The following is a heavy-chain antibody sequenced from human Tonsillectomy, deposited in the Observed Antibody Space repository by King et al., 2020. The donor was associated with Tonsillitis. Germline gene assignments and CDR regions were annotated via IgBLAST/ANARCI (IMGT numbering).Heavy chain of an antibody. CDR1: GFTVSNNY. Sequence: VRLVESGGGLIQPGGSLRLSCAASGFTVSNNYMSWVRQAPGKGLEWVSIIYSGNNTYYTDSVRGRFTISRDKSKNTLYLQMNSLRAEDTAVYYCARGLSAEWGQGTQVTVSS. J-gene: IGHJ4*02. CDR2: IYSGNNT. V-gene: IGHV3-53*01. D-gene: IGHD2-8*01. CDR3: ARGLSAE.